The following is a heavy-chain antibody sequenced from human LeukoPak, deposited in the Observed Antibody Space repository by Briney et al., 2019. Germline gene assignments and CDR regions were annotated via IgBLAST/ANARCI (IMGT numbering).Heavy chain of an antibody. Sequence: PSETLSLTCTVSGGSISSSSYYWGWIRQPPGKGLEWIGSIYYSGSTYYNPSLKSRVTISVDTSKNQFSLKLSSVTAADTAVYYCAAFPRTGDPNFWGQGTLVTVSS. J-gene: IGHJ4*02. CDR3: AAFPRTGDPNF. V-gene: IGHV4-39*07. D-gene: IGHD7-27*01. CDR2: IYYSGST. CDR1: GGSISSSSYY.